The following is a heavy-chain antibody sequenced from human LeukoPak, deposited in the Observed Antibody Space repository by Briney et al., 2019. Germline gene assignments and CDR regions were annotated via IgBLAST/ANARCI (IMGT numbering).Heavy chain of an antibody. CDR2: ISGSGGST. J-gene: IGHJ4*02. CDR3: AKELARGYSSNYFDY. D-gene: IGHD5-18*01. CDR1: GFTFSSYW. V-gene: IGHV3-23*01. Sequence: GGSLRLSCAASGFTFSSYWMSWVRQAPGKGLEWVSAISGSGGSTYYADSVKGRFTISRDNSKNTLYLQMNSLRAEDTAVYYCAKELARGYSSNYFDYWGQGTLVTVSS.